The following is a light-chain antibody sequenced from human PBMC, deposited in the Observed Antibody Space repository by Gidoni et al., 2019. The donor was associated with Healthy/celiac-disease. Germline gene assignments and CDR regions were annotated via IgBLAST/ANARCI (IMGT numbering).Light chain of an antibody. CDR2: AAS. CDR1: QSISSY. Sequence: DIQMPPSPSSLSASVGDRVTITCRASQSISSYLNWYQQKPGKAPKLLIYAASSLQSGVPSRFSGSGSGTDFNLTISSLQPEDFETYYCQQSYSTPHFGGGTKVEIK. J-gene: IGKJ4*01. V-gene: IGKV1-39*01. CDR3: QQSYSTPH.